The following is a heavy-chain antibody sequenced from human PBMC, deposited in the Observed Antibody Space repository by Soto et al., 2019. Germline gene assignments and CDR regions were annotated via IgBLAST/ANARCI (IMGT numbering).Heavy chain of an antibody. Sequence: QITLKESGPTLVKSTQTLTLTCTFSGFSLSTSGVGVGWIRQPPGEALEWLALIHWDDDKRYSPTLKSRLTVTKDTTKNQVVLIMTNMDPVDTGTYYCAYRRGPTSVRGVIRFFESWGQGTLVTVSS. J-gene: IGHJ4*02. CDR3: AYRRGPTSVRGVIRFFES. V-gene: IGHV2-5*02. CDR2: IHWDDDK. D-gene: IGHD3-10*01. CDR1: GFSLSTSGVG.